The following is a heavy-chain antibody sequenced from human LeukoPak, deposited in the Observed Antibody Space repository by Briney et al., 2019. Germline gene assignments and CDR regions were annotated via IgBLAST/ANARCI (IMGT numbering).Heavy chain of an antibody. J-gene: IGHJ4*02. Sequence: GXSLRLSCTASGLTFSTSGFNWVRQAQGKGLEWVASIGPTGSDRYHADSIKGRFTISRDNANNFLYLQMNSLRAEDTAVYYCATETNGRHYDYWGQGTLLTVSS. V-gene: IGHV3-21*06. CDR3: ATETNGRHYDY. CDR1: GLTFSTSG. D-gene: IGHD1-14*01. CDR2: IGPTGSDR.